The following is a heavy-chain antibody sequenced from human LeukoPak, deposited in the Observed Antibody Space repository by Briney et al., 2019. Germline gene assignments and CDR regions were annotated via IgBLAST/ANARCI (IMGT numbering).Heavy chain of an antibody. V-gene: IGHV1-69*05. J-gene: IGHJ4*02. CDR1: GGTFSSYA. CDR3: ARAKWVAVAGFNFDY. Sequence: SVKVSCKASGGTFSSYAISWVRQAPGQGLEWMGRIIPIFGTANYAQKFQGRVTTTTDESTSTAYMELSSLRSEDTAVYYCARAKWVAVAGFNFDYWGQGTLVTVSS. D-gene: IGHD6-19*01. CDR2: IIPIFGTA.